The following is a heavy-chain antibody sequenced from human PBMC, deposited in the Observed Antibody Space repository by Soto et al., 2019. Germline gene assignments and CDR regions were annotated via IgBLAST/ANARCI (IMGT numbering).Heavy chain of an antibody. CDR3: AKDLGVDYVPITFDY. D-gene: IGHD4-17*01. Sequence: EVQLLQSGGGLVQPGGSLRLSCAASGFPFSSYAMNWVRQAPGKGLEWVSVISGSVNSTYYADSVKGRFTISRDNSKNTLYLQMNSLRAEDTAVYYCAKDLGVDYVPITFDYGGQGTLVTVSA. CDR1: GFPFSSYA. J-gene: IGHJ4*02. CDR2: ISGSVNST. V-gene: IGHV3-23*01.